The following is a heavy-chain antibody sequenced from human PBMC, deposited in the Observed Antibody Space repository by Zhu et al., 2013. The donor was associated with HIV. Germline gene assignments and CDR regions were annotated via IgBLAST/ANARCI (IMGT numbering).Heavy chain of an antibody. D-gene: IGHD1-26*01. CDR3: ARASRSLAWELPVWFDP. Sequence: QVQLVQSGAEVKKPGSSVKVSCKASGGTFSSYEISWVRQAPGQGLEWMGGIIPIFGTANFAQKFQGRVTITADESTRTAYMELSSLRSEDTAIYYCARASRSLAWELPVWFDPWGQGTLVTVSS. CDR2: IIPIFGTA. CDR1: GGTFSSYE. J-gene: IGHJ5*02. V-gene: IGHV1-69*01.